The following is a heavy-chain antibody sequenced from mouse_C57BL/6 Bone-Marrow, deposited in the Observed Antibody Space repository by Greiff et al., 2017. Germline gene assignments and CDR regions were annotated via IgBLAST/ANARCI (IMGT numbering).Heavy chain of an antibody. CDR2: ISYSGGA. Sequence: EVQLVESGPGLAKPSQTLSLTCSVTGYSITSDYWNWFRKFPGNKLEYIGYISYSGGAYNNPSLKSRISITRDTSKNQYYLQLNSVTTADTATYYCARYRAYYSNYWYFDVWGTGTTVTVSS. V-gene: IGHV3-8*01. D-gene: IGHD2-5*01. CDR1: GYSITSDY. CDR3: ARYRAYYSNYWYFDV. J-gene: IGHJ1*03.